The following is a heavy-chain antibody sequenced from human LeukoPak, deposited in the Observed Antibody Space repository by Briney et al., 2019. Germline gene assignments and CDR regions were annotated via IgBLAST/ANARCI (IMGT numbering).Heavy chain of an antibody. CDR1: GYTFTSYG. CDR3: ARDRVYCSGGSCYWFDP. D-gene: IGHD2-15*01. J-gene: IGHJ5*02. V-gene: IGHV1-18*01. Sequence: ASVKVSCKASGYTFTSYGISWVRQAPGQGLEWMGWISAYNGNTNYAQKLQGRVTMTTDTSTSTAYMELRSLRSDDTAVYYCARDRVYCSGGSCYWFDPWGQGTLVTVSS. CDR2: ISAYNGNT.